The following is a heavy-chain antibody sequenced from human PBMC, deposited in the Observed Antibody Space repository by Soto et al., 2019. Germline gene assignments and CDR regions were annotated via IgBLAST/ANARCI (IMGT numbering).Heavy chain of an antibody. CDR1: GYTFTNYT. CDR3: ARLAGTSTGPLDY. V-gene: IGHV1-3*01. J-gene: IGHJ4*02. Sequence: ASVKVSCKASGYTFTNYTIHWVRQAPGQRLEWMGWVYAGNGNTRYSQKFKGRVTISRDSSANTAYMEVTSLRSEDTAVYYCARLAGTSTGPLDYWGQGSLVTVSS. CDR2: VYAGNGNT.